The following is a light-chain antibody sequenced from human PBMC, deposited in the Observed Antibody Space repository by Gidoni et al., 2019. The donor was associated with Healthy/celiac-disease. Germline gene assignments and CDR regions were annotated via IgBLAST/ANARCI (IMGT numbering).Light chain of an antibody. CDR2: WAS. CDR3: QQYYSTPRGT. CDR1: QSVLYSSNNKNY. V-gene: IGKV4-1*01. J-gene: IGKJ2*02. Sequence: DIVMTQSPDSLAVSLGERATINCKSSQSVLYSSNNKNYLAWYQQKPGQPPKLLIYWASTREYGVPDRFSGSGSGTDFTLTISSLQAEDVAVYYCQQYYSTPRGTFGQGTKLEIK.